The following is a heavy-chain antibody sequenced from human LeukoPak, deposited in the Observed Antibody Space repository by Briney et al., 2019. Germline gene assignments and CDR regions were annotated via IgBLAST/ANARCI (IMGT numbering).Heavy chain of an antibody. Sequence: GGSLRLSCAASGFTVSSSYTSWVRQAPGKGLEWVSVIYSGGTTYYADYVKGRFTISRDNSKNTLYLQMNSLRVEDTAVYYCARFGELPHWGQGTLVAVSS. CDR1: GFTVSSSY. V-gene: IGHV3-53*01. J-gene: IGHJ4*02. D-gene: IGHD3-10*01. CDR3: ARFGELPH. CDR2: IYSGGTT.